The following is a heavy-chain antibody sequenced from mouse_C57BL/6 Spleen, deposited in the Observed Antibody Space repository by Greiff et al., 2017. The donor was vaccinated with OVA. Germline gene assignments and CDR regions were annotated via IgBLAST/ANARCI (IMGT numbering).Heavy chain of an antibody. CDR3: ARSGAMVTTDGAWFAY. V-gene: IGHV1-69*01. Sequence: VQLQQPGAELVMPGASVKLSCKASGYTFTSYWMHWVKQRPGQGLEWIGEIDPSDSYTNSNQKFKGKSTLTVDKSSSTAYMQLSSLTSEDSAVYYCARSGAMVTTDGAWFAYWGQGTLVTVSA. J-gene: IGHJ3*01. CDR2: IDPSDSYT. CDR1: GYTFTSYW. D-gene: IGHD2-2*01.